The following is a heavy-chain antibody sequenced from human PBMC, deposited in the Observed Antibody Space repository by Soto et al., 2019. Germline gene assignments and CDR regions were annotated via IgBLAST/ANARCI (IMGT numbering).Heavy chain of an antibody. Sequence: GESLKISCKGSGYSFTSYWIGWVRQMPGKGLEWMGIIYPGDSDTRYSPSFQGQVTISADKSISTAYLQWSSLKASDTAMYYCARLFPSIAVAGYYYYYGKDVWGQGTTVTVSS. CDR1: GYSFTSYW. J-gene: IGHJ6*02. V-gene: IGHV5-51*01. CDR3: ARLFPSIAVAGYYYYYGKDV. CDR2: IYPGDSDT. D-gene: IGHD6-19*01.